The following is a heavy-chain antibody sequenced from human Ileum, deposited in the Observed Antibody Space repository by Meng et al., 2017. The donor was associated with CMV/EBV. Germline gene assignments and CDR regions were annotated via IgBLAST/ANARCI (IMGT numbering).Heavy chain of an antibody. CDR2: ISGSGGST. CDR1: EFTFSSYA. V-gene: IGHV3-23*01. J-gene: IGHJ3*02. D-gene: IGHD3-3*01. CDR3: AKDPANSGWSGAFDI. Sequence: GESLKLSCAASEFTFSSYAMSWVRQAPGKGLEWVSGISGSGGSTYYADSVKGRFTISRDNSKNTLYLQMNSLRAEDTAIYYCAKDPANSGWSGAFDIWGQGTKVTVSS.